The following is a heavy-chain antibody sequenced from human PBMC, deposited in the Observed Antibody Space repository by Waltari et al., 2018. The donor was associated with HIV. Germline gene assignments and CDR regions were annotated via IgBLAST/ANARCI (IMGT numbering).Heavy chain of an antibody. D-gene: IGHD3-22*01. CDR1: GFTFSDHY. CDR2: TRNKTNNYTT. CDR3: ARKSSISSGFDY. J-gene: IGHJ4*02. V-gene: IGHV3-72*01. Sequence: EVQLVESGGGLVQPGGSLRLSCAASGFTFSDHYMDWVRQAPGKGREWVGRTRNKTNNYTTEYAASVKGRITSSREDSKNSLYLQMNSLKTEDTAVYYCARKSSISSGFDYWGQGTLVTVSS.